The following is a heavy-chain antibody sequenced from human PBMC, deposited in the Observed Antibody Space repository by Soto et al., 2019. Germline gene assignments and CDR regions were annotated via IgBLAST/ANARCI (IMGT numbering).Heavy chain of an antibody. CDR2: IYHSGST. Sequence: SLTLSLTCAVSGGSISSGGYSWSWIRQPPGKGLEWIGYIYHSGSTYYNPSLKSRVTISVDRSKNQFSLKLSSVTAADTAVYYCARAGVVGATALDYWVQGTLVTVSS. CDR1: GGSISSGGYS. J-gene: IGHJ4*02. D-gene: IGHD1-26*01. V-gene: IGHV4-30-2*01. CDR3: ARAGVVGATALDY.